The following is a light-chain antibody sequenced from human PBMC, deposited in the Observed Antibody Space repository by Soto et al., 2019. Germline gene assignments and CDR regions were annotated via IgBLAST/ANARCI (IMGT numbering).Light chain of an antibody. J-gene: IGKJ4*01. CDR3: QQYNDWPPQLT. CDR1: HSVSSK. CDR2: GAS. Sequence: EIVMTQSPATLSVSVGERATLSCRASHSVSSKLAWYHQKPGQAPRLLIYGASTRATDIPARFSGSGSGTEFTLTISSLQSEDFAVYYCQQYNDWPPQLTFGGGTKVEIK. V-gene: IGKV3-15*01.